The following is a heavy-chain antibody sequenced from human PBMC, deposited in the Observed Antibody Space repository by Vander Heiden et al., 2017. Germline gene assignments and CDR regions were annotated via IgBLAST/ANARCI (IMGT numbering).Heavy chain of an antibody. CDR2: IFPRDSDI. CDR1: GYDFTRNW. CDR3: ARHSEPEANPNFDY. J-gene: IGHJ4*02. V-gene: IGHV5-51*01. Sequence: EVHLVQSGAEVKKPGESLKIACKASGYDFTRNWIAWVRHAPGKGLEWMGIIFPRDSDIRYSPSFQGQVTISADKSLATAYLQWTSLKASDTAMYYCARHSEPEANPNFDYWGQGSLVTVST. D-gene: IGHD1-26*01.